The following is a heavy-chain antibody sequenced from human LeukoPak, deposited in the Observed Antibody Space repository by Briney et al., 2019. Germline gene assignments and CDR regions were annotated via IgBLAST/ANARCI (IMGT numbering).Heavy chain of an antibody. CDR3: ARSYYDRGYSSWGFDY. J-gene: IGHJ4*02. V-gene: IGHV1-46*01. CDR2: ISPISGST. Sequence: PRASVKVSSKASGYTFTNYFFHCVRQAPGQGLEWMGIISPISGSTSYAQKFQGRVNMTRDKSTATVYVELSSLRSEDTAVYYCARSYYDRGYSSWGFDYWGQGTLVTVSS. D-gene: IGHD3-22*01. CDR1: GYTFTNYF.